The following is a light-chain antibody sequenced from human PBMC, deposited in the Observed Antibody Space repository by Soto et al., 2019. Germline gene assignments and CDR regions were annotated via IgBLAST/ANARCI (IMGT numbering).Light chain of an antibody. Sequence: QSVLTQPPSASGTPGQRVTISCSGSSSNIGSNTVNWYQQLPGTAPKLLIYSNNQRPSGVPDRFSGSKSGTSASLAISGLQSEDEADYYCCSYTGSSVVFGGGTQLTVL. CDR2: SNN. J-gene: IGLJ2*01. CDR3: CSYTGSSVV. V-gene: IGLV1-44*01. CDR1: SSNIGSNT.